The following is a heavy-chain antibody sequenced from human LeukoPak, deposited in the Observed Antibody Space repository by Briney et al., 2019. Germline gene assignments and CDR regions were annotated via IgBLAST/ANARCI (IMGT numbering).Heavy chain of an antibody. Sequence: PSETLSLTCTVSGGSISSYYWSWIRQPPGKGLEWIGYIYYSGSTNYNPSLKSRVTISVDTSKNQFSLKLSSVTAADTAVYYCARAESAQLCDYWGQGTLVTVSS. CDR3: ARAESAQLCDY. CDR2: IYYSGST. V-gene: IGHV4-59*08. D-gene: IGHD3-16*01. J-gene: IGHJ4*02. CDR1: GGSISSYY.